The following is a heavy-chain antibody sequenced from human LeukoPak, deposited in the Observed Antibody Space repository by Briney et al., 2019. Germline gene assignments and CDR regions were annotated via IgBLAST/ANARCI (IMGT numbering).Heavy chain of an antibody. D-gene: IGHD3-3*01. Sequence: GASVKVSCKASGYTFTSYGISWVRQAPGQGLEWMGWISPYNGNTNYAQKLQGRVTMTTDTSTSTAYMELRSLRSDDTAVYYCARDAAEYDFWSGYYTGILGYWGQGTLVTVSS. CDR1: GYTFTSYG. V-gene: IGHV1-18*01. CDR3: ARDAAEYDFWSGYYTGILGY. CDR2: ISPYNGNT. J-gene: IGHJ4*02.